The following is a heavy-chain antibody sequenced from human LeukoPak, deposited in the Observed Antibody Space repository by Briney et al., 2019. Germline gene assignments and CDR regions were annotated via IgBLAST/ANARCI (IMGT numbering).Heavy chain of an antibody. CDR2: IFHSGTT. V-gene: IGHV4-4*02. J-gene: IGHJ6*03. CDR1: GGSISSSNW. D-gene: IGHD2/OR15-2a*01. CDR3: ARLTRTTLSLYYYYMDV. Sequence: SETLSLTGAVSGGSISSSNWWSWVRQPPGKGLEWIGRIFHSGTTDYKTSLKGRVTISVDKSKNQFSLTLTSVTAADTAVYYCARLTRTTLSLYYYYMDVWGKGTTVTVSS.